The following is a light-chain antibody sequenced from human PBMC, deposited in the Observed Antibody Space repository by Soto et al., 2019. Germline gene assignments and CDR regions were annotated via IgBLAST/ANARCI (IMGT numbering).Light chain of an antibody. J-gene: IGKJ1*01. CDR1: QSISSY. CDR3: QQSYSTPRT. V-gene: IGKV1-39*01. CDR2: AAS. Sequence: DLQMTQSPSSLSASVGDRVTITCRASQSISSYLTWYQQKPGKATKILIYAASSLPSGVPSRVSGSGAGTDVTLTISSLQTEDFATYDCQQSYSTPRTCGQGTKVDIK.